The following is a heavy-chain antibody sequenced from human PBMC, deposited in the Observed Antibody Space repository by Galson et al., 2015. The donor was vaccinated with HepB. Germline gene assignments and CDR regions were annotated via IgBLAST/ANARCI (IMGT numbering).Heavy chain of an antibody. Sequence: TLSLTCAVYGGSFSGYYWSWIRQPPGKGLEWIGEINHSGSTNYNPSLKSRVTVDTSKNQFSLKLSSVTAADTAVYYCARHYADDAFDIWGQGTMVTVSS. J-gene: IGHJ3*02. CDR1: GGSFSGYY. CDR3: ARHYADDAFDI. D-gene: IGHD4-17*01. V-gene: IGHV4-34*01. CDR2: INHSGST.